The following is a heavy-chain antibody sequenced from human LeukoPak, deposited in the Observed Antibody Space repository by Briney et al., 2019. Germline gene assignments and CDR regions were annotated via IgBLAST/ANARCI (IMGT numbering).Heavy chain of an antibody. D-gene: IGHD3-22*01. CDR1: GFTFGDYA. V-gene: IGHV3-21*01. J-gene: IGHJ4*02. CDR2: ISSSSSYI. Sequence: GGSLRLSCTASGFTFGDYAMSWFRQAPGKGLEWVSSISSSSSYIYYADSVKGRFTISRDNAKNSLYLQMNSLRAEDTAVYYCASGYYYFDYWGQGTLVTVSS. CDR3: ASGYYYFDY.